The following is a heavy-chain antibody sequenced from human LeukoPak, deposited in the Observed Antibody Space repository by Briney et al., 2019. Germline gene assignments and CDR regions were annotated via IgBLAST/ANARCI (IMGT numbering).Heavy chain of an antibody. CDR1: GYTFTGYY. CDR2: INPNSGGT. J-gene: IGHJ6*02. V-gene: IGHV1-2*02. Sequence: ASVKVSCKASGYTFTGYYMHWVRQAPGQGLEWMGWINPNSGGTNYAQKFQGRVTMTRDTSISTAYVELSRLRSDDTAVYYCARAWIQLWPPYYYGMDVWGQGTTVTVSS. D-gene: IGHD5-18*01. CDR3: ARAWIQLWPPYYYGMDV.